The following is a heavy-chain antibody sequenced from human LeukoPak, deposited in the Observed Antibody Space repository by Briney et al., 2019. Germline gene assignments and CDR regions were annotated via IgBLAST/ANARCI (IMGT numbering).Heavy chain of an antibody. CDR2: ITLSGTTI. CDR3: ARETPYSSSWTAFDY. Sequence: GGSLRLSCAASGFTFRNYNMNWVRQAPGKGLEWVSYITLSGTTIYYADSVKGRFTISRDNAKNSLYLQMHSLRAEDTALYYCARETPYSSSWTAFDYWGQGTLVTVSS. V-gene: IGHV3-48*01. J-gene: IGHJ4*02. D-gene: IGHD6-13*01. CDR1: GFTFRNYN.